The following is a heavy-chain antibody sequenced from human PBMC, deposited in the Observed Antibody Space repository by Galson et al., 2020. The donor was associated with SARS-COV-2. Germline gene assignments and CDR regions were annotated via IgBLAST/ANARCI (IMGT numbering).Heavy chain of an antibody. Sequence: ASVKVSCKVSGYTLTELSMHWVRQAPGKGIEWLGGFDPEDGETIYAQKFQGRVTMTEDTSTDTAYMELSSLRSEDTAVYYCATVTAWSVVALNAEYFQNWGQGTLVTVSS. J-gene: IGHJ1*01. CDR2: FDPEDGET. D-gene: IGHD2-15*01. CDR3: ATVTAWSVVALNAEYFQN. CDR1: GYTLTELS. V-gene: IGHV1-24*01.